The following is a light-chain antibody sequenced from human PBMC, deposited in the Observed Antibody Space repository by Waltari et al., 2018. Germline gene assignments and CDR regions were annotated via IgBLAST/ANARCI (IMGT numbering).Light chain of an antibody. Sequence: QSALTQPASVSGSPGQSITISCTGTSSDIGAHDLVSWYQQPPGTAPKLMIYDVGKRPSGVSNRFSGSKSRNKASLTISGLQAEDEADYYCSSYTSSNTLVFGGGTKLTVL. J-gene: IGLJ3*02. CDR2: DVG. CDR1: SSDIGAHDL. V-gene: IGLV2-14*01. CDR3: SSYTSSNTLV.